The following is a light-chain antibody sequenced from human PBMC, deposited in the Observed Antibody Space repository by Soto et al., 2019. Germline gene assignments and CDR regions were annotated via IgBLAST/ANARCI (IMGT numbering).Light chain of an antibody. CDR3: PQSYSITLT. CDR1: QPVKGY. CDR2: SIS. Sequence: SQMTMTPASLSVSVGDRLTIIFRECQPVKGYLNCDQHKPGKPPRVFPYSISNLQTGVPSRFSGSGSGTEFTLTISSLQAEDFAPYYCPQSYSITLTFGGGSKV. V-gene: IGKV1-39*01. J-gene: IGKJ4*01.